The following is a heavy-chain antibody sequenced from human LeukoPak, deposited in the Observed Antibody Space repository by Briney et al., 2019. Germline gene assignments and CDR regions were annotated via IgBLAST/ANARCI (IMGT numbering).Heavy chain of an antibody. CDR3: ARDRHDFWSGYPCSSEGENVAFDI. V-gene: IGHV4-59*12. D-gene: IGHD3-3*01. J-gene: IGHJ3*02. CDR2: IYYSGST. CDR1: GGSISSYY. Sequence: PSETLSLTCTVSGGSISSYYWSWIRQPPGKGLEWIGYIYYSGSTYYNPSLKSRVTISVDTSKNQFSLKLSSVTAADTPVYYCARDRHDFWSGYPCSSEGENVAFDIWGQGTMVTVSS.